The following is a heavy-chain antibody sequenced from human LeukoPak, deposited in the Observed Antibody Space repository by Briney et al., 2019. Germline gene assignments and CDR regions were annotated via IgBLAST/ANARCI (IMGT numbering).Heavy chain of an antibody. D-gene: IGHD5-24*01. Sequence: PSETLSLTCTVSGGSISSSSYYWGWIRQPPGKGLEWIGSIYYSGSTYYNPSLKSRVTISVDTSKNQFSLKLSSVTAADTAVYYCARTAREHLDYWGQGTLVTVSS. CDR3: ARTAREHLDY. V-gene: IGHV4-39*01. J-gene: IGHJ4*02. CDR2: IYYSGST. CDR1: GGSISSSSYY.